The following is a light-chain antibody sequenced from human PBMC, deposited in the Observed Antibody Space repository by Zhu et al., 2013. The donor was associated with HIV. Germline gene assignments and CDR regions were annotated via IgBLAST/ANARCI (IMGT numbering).Light chain of an antibody. V-gene: IGKV3-20*01. Sequence: DIVLTQSPGTLSLSPGDTATLSCRASQSVSSSFLAWYQQKIGQPPRLLMYETSTRAAGIPARFSGSGSVRDFTLTITGLEPEDFAVYYCQQYGLPPDTFGQGTRLDFK. CDR1: QSVSSSF. J-gene: IGKJ5*01. CDR2: ETS. CDR3: QQYGLPPDT.